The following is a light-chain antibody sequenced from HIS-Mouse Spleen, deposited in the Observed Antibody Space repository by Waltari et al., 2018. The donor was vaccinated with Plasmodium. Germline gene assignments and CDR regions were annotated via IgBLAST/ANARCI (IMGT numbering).Light chain of an antibody. V-gene: IGLV3-25*03. CDR1: ALPKQY. Sequence: SYELTQPPSVSVSPGQTARITCSGDALPKQYAYWYQQKPGQAPVLGIYKDSERPSGIPEQFSGASSGTKVTLTISGVQAEDEADYYCQSADSSGTPNWVFGGGTKLTVL. CDR2: KDS. CDR3: QSADSSGTPNWV. J-gene: IGLJ3*02.